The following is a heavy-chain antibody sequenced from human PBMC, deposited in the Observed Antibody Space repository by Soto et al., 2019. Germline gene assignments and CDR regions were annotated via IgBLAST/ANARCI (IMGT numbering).Heavy chain of an antibody. D-gene: IGHD1-1*01. J-gene: IGHJ4*02. V-gene: IGHV1-18*01. CDR3: VSTPPLERDDFEY. CDR1: GYTFTSYG. Sequence: QVQLVQSGAEVKKPGASVKVSCKASGYTFTSYGISWVRQAPGQGREWRGRISAYNGNTNYAQKLQGRVTMTTDTSSGTACMELGSLGADDWAVYYCVSTPPLERDDFEYWGQGTLVTVSS. CDR2: ISAYNGNT.